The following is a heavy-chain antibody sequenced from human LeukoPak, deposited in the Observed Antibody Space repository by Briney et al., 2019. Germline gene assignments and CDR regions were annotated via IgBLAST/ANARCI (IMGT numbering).Heavy chain of an antibody. CDR3: ARDLMWEKRFYSYGMDV. J-gene: IGHJ6*02. D-gene: IGHD1-26*01. Sequence: PGRSLRLSCAASEFTFSSYAMHWVRQAPGKGLEWLAVMSFDGGSEYYADPVKGRFTISGDNSKNTLYLQMNSLRAEDTAVYYCARDLMWEKRFYSYGMDVWGQGTTVTVSS. CDR1: EFTFSSYA. V-gene: IGHV3-30-3*01. CDR2: MSFDGGSE.